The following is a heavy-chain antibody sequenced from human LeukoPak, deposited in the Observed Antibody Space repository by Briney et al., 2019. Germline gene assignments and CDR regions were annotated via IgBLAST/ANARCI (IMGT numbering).Heavy chain of an antibody. CDR1: GGSISSYY. CDR2: ISSCGTT. D-gene: IGHD1-26*01. J-gene: IGHJ4*02. CDR3: ARGESGNFEPFDC. V-gene: IGHV4-59*01. Sequence: SETLSLTCTVSGGSISSYYWSWIRQPPGKGLEWIGYISSCGTTNYNSFLKSRVTISEDTSKNQLSLKLTSVTAADTAVYYCARGESGNFEPFDCWGQGTLVTVSS.